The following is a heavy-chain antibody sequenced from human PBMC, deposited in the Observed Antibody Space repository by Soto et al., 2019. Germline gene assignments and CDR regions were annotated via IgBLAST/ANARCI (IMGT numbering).Heavy chain of an antibody. Sequence: EVQLVESGGGLVKPGGSLRLSCAASAFAFTSYSMNWGRHAPGKGLEWVSSISTASSYIYYADSVKGRFTISRDNAKNLLYLQMNSLRVEDTAVYYCAREGLRRPCDLWGQGTIVTVSS. CDR3: AREGLRRPCDL. D-gene: IGHD3-10*01. V-gene: IGHV3-21*02. CDR2: ISTASSYI. J-gene: IGHJ3*01. CDR1: AFAFTSYS.